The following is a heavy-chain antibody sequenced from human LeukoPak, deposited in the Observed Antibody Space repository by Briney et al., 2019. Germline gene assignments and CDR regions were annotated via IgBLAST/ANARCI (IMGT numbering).Heavy chain of an antibody. D-gene: IGHD1-7*01. CDR3: ARAWYYGDDAFDL. CDR1: GFTLGSYW. Sequence: QPGGSLRLSCAGSGFTLGSYWMSCVRQAPGKGLEWVANIRQDGSEKYYVDSVKGQLTISRDSAKNSLYLQMNSWRAEDTGIYYCARAWYYGDDAFDLWGQGTMVTVSS. CDR2: IRQDGSEK. J-gene: IGHJ3*01. V-gene: IGHV3-7*01.